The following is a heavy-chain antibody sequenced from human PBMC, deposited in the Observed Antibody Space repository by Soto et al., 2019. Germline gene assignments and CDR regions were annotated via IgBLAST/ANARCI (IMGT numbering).Heavy chain of an antibody. J-gene: IGHJ6*02. D-gene: IGHD2-2*01. CDR2: ISYDESDK. Sequence: QVQLVESGGGMVQPGRSLRLSCAASGFTFSNYGMHWVRQAPGKGLEWVAVISYDESDKYYADSVKGRFSISRDNSKNTLYLQMNSLRAEDTAVYYCAKVTGYCSSSSCRRDYYYYYGMDVWGQGTTVTVSS. V-gene: IGHV3-30*18. CDR1: GFTFSNYG. CDR3: AKVTGYCSSSSCRRDYYYYYGMDV.